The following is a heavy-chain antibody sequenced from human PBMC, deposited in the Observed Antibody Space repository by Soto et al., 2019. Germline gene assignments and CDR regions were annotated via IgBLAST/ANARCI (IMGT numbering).Heavy chain of an antibody. J-gene: IGHJ6*03. CDR1: GFTFSSYV. D-gene: IGHD1-1*01. V-gene: IGHV3-33*01. CDR2: IWYDGSNK. CDR3: SGTTVTSNYYYYMDV. Sequence: GGSLRLSCAASGFTFSSYVMHWVRQAPGKGLEWVAVIWYDGSNKYYADSVKGRFTISRDNSKNTLYLQMNSLRAEDTAVYYCSGTTVTSNYYYYMDVWGKGTTVTVSS.